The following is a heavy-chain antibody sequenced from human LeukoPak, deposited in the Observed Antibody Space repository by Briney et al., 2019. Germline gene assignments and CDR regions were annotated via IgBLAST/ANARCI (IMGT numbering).Heavy chain of an antibody. D-gene: IGHD2-21*02. V-gene: IGHV3-23*01. Sequence: PGGSLRLSCAASGFTFSGYEMNWVRQAPGKGLEWVSSISGSGAKTYYADSVKDRITISRDNSKNTLYLQMDSLRAGDTALYYCAKDRQDVVVTAIRFDSWGQGTLVTVSS. CDR2: ISGSGAKT. J-gene: IGHJ4*02. CDR1: GFTFSGYE. CDR3: AKDRQDVVVTAIRFDS.